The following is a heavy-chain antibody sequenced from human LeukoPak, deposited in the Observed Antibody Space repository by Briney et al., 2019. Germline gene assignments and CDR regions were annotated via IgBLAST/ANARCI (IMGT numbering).Heavy chain of an antibody. CDR1: GGSFSGYY. J-gene: IGHJ5*02. CDR3: ARGRLGYSYGYVPFDP. Sequence: SETLSLTCAVYGGSFSGYYWSWIRQPPGKGLEWIGEINHTGSTNYNPSLKSRVTISVETSKNQFSLKLSSVTAADTAVYYCARGRLGYSYGYVPFDPWGQGTLVTVSS. D-gene: IGHD5-18*01. CDR2: INHTGST. V-gene: IGHV4-34*01.